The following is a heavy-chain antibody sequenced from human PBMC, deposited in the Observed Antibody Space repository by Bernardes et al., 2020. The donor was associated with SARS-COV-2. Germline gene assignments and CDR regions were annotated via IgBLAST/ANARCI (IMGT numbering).Heavy chain of an antibody. CDR1: GDTFTGYY. CDR3: AREVQSSRGYKYGRGWLYYHYGMDV. J-gene: IGHJ6*02. Sequence: ASVKVSCKTSGDTFTGYYILWVRQAPGQGLEWMGWIDPNTGDTNYAQSFQGRVTLTRDTSVSTAYMDLSRLTSDDTAVYYCAREVQSSRGYKYGRGWLYYHYGMDVWGQGTTVTVSS. V-gene: IGHV1-2*02. D-gene: IGHD5-18*01. CDR2: IDPNTGDT.